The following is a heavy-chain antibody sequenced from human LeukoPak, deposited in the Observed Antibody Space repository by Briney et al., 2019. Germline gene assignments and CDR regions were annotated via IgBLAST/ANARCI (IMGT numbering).Heavy chain of an antibody. D-gene: IGHD7-27*01. CDR3: ARHSGDPYYFDY. CDR1: GGSVSSSSYY. Sequence: PSETLSLTCTVSGGSVSSSSYYWGWIRQPPGKGLEWIGSIYYSGSTYYNPSLKSRVTISVDTSKNQFSLKLSSVTAADTAVYYCARHSGDPYYFDYWGQGTLVTVSS. J-gene: IGHJ4*02. CDR2: IYYSGST. V-gene: IGHV4-39*01.